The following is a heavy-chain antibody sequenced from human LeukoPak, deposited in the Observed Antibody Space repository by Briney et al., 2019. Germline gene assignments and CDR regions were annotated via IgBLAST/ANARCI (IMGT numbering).Heavy chain of an antibody. CDR2: IYYSGST. V-gene: IGHV4-39*01. CDR3: ARAQWLPDY. J-gene: IGHJ4*02. D-gene: IGHD6-19*01. CDR1: GGSISSSSYY. Sequence: SETLSLTCTVSGGSISSSSYYWGWIRQPPGQGLEWIGSIYYSGSTYYNPSLKSRVTISVDTSKNQFSLKLSSVTAADTAVYYCARAQWLPDYWGQGTLVTVSS.